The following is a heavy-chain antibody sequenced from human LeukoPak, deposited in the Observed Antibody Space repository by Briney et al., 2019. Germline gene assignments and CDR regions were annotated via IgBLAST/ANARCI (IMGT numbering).Heavy chain of an antibody. CDR3: ARIPLFRPITDYYFDY. D-gene: IGHD5-12*01. CDR2: MFYSGTT. J-gene: IGHJ4*02. CDR1: GGSISSSGKY. Sequence: SETLSLTCTVSGGSISSSGKYGAWIRQPPGKGLEYMGSMFYSGTTYYNPSLKSRVTISVDTSKNQFSLKLSSVTAADTAVYYCARIPLFRPITDYYFDYWGQGTLVTVSS. V-gene: IGHV4-39*07.